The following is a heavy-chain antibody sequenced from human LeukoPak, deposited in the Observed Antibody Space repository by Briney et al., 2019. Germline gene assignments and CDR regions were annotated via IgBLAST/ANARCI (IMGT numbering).Heavy chain of an antibody. D-gene: IGHD3-16*01. CDR2: ISSSSSYI. V-gene: IGHV3-21*01. Sequence: GGSLRLSCAASGFTFSSYSMNWVRQAPGKGLEWVSSISSSSSYIYYADSVKGRFTISRDNAKNSLYLQMDSLRVEDTAVYYCARAWGPDYDYVWGSYYGMDVWGQETTVTVSS. CDR1: GFTFSSYS. J-gene: IGHJ6*02. CDR3: ARAWGPDYDYVWGSYYGMDV.